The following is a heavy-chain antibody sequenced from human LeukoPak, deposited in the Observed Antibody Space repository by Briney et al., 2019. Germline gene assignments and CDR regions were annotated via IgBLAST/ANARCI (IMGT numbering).Heavy chain of an antibody. D-gene: IGHD6-19*01. V-gene: IGHV1-18*01. CDR2: ISAYNGNT. CDR1: GYTFTSYG. CDR3: ARGLDSSGWYEGPEYGYFDY. J-gene: IGHJ4*02. Sequence: ASVKVSCKASGYTFTSYGISWVRQAPGQGLEWMGWISAYNGNTNYAQKLQGRVTMTTDTSTSTAYMELRSLRSDDTAVYYCARGLDSSGWYEGPEYGYFDYCGQGTLVTVSS.